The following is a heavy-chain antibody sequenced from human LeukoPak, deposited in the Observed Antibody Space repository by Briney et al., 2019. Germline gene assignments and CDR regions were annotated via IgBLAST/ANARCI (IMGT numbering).Heavy chain of an antibody. V-gene: IGHV3-23*01. CDR3: ARAPVTSCRGAFCYPFDL. CDR1: GFPLSSYA. CDR2: TSSSDDGT. D-gene: IGHD2-21*01. J-gene: IGHJ4*02. Sequence: QPGGSLRLSCAASGFPLSSYAMSWVRQVPGKGLEWVSATSSSDDGTYHADSVRGRFTIYRDNFRNTLYLQMNRLRVEDAALCYCARAPVTSCRGAFCYPFDLWGQGVLVTVSS.